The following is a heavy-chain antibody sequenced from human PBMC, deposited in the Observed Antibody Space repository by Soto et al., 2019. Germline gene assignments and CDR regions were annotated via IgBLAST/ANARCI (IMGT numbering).Heavy chain of an antibody. J-gene: IGHJ4*02. Sequence: QVQLVQSGAEVKKPGASVKVSCKASGYTFTSYDINWVRQATGQGLEWMGWMNPNSGNTGYAQKFRXXVXMIXNTSRSTAYMELSSLRSEDTAVYYCARGITMIVVDWGQGTLVTVSS. CDR1: GYTFTSYD. V-gene: IGHV1-8*01. CDR2: MNPNSGNT. CDR3: ARGITMIVVD. D-gene: IGHD3-22*01.